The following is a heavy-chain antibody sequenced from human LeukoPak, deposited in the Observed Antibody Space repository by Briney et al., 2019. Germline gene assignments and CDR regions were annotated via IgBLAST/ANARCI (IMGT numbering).Heavy chain of an antibody. CDR3: ARDTGRYGSGSYVYDY. V-gene: IGHV1-46*01. Sequence: ASVKVSCKASGYTFTGYYMHWVRQAPGQGLEWMGIINPSGGSTSYAQKFQGRVTMTRDTSTSTVYMELSSLRSEDTAVYYCARDTGRYGSGSYVYDYWGQGTLVTVSS. D-gene: IGHD3-10*01. CDR2: INPSGGST. CDR1: GYTFTGYY. J-gene: IGHJ4*02.